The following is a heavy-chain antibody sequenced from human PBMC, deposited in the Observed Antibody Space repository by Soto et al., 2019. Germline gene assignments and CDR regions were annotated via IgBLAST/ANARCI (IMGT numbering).Heavy chain of an antibody. CDR1: GGSISSGDYY. J-gene: IGHJ5*02. V-gene: IGHV4-30-4*01. Sequence: SETLSLACTVSGGSISSGDYYWSWIRQPPGKGLEWIGYIYYSGSTFYNPSLKSRLTISVDTSKNQFSLKLSSVTAADTAVYYCARERPDGARLDPWGQGTLVTVSS. CDR3: ARERPDGARLDP. D-gene: IGHD6-6*01. CDR2: IYYSGST.